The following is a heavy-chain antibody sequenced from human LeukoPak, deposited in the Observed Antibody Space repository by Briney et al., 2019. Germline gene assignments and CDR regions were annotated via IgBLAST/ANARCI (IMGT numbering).Heavy chain of an antibody. CDR1: GYTFTGYY. J-gene: IGHJ5*02. D-gene: IGHD3-10*01. CDR3: ARATMVRGFNWFDP. CDR2: INPNSGGT. V-gene: IGHV1-2*02. Sequence: VASVKVSCKASGYTFTGYYMHWVRQAPGQGLEWMGWINPNSGGTNYAQKFQGRVTMTRDTSISTAYMELSRLRSDDTAVYYCARATMVRGFNWFDPWGQGTLVTVSS.